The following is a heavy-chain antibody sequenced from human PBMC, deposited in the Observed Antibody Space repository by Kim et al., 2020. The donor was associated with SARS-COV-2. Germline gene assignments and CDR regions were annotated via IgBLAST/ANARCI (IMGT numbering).Heavy chain of an antibody. V-gene: IGHV1-3*01. CDR1: GYTFTSYA. Sequence: ASVKVSCKASGYTFTSYAMHWVRQAPGQSLEWMGWINAGNGNTKYSQKFQGRVTITRDTSASTAYMELSSLRSEDTAVYYCARGYWPSGNDILTPFDPWGQGTLVTVSS. D-gene: IGHD3-9*01. CDR3: ARGYWPSGNDILTPFDP. CDR2: INAGNGNT. J-gene: IGHJ5*02.